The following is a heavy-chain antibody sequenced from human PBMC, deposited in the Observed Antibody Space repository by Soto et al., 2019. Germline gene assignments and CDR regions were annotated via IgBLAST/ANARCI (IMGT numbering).Heavy chain of an antibody. CDR1: GFTFSSYG. D-gene: IGHD6-19*01. CDR3: ARDYQYSSGWRKFDY. Sequence: PGGSLRLSCAASGFTFSSYGMHWVRQAPGKGLEWVAVIWYDGSNKYYADSVKGRFTISRDNSKNTLYLQMNSLRAEDTAVYYCARDYQYSSGWRKFDYWGQGTLVTVSS. J-gene: IGHJ4*02. CDR2: IWYDGSNK. V-gene: IGHV3-33*01.